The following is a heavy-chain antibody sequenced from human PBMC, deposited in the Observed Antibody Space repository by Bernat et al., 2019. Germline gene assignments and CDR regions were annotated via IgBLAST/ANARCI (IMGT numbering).Heavy chain of an antibody. Sequence: EVQLVESGGGLVQPGGSLRLSCAASGFTVSSNYMSWVRQAPGKGLEWVSVIYSGGSTYYADSVKGRFTISRDNSKNTLYLQMNSLRAEDTAVYYCAKVLPQSQELAYCGGDCYLDYWGQGTLVTVSS. CDR3: AKVLPQSQELAYCGGDCYLDY. J-gene: IGHJ4*02. V-gene: IGHV3-66*01. D-gene: IGHD2-21*02. CDR2: IYSGGST. CDR1: GFTVSSNY.